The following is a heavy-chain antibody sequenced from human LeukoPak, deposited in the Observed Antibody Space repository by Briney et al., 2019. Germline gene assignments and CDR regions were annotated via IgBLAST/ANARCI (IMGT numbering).Heavy chain of an antibody. CDR1: GFTFSSYS. CDR2: ISSSTI. J-gene: IGHJ4*02. D-gene: IGHD3-22*01. Sequence: PGGSLRLSCAASGFTFSSYSMNWVRQAPGKGLEWVSYISSSTIYYADSVKGRFTISRDNAKNSLYLQMNSLRAEDTAVYYCARADYYYDSSGYSYWGQGTLVTVSS. CDR3: ARADYYYDSSGYSY. V-gene: IGHV3-48*01.